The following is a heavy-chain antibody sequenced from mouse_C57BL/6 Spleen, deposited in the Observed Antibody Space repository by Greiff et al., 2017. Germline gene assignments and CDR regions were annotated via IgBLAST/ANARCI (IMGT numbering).Heavy chain of an antibody. V-gene: IGHV3-6*01. Sequence: DVQLQESGPGLVKPSQSLSLTCSVTGYSITSGYYWNWIRQFPGNKLEWMGYISYDGSNNYNPSLKNRISITRDTSKNQFFLKLNSVTTEDTATYYCASGDYDEDFDYWGQGTTLTVSS. CDR2: ISYDGSN. D-gene: IGHD2-4*01. CDR3: ASGDYDEDFDY. J-gene: IGHJ2*01. CDR1: GYSITSGYY.